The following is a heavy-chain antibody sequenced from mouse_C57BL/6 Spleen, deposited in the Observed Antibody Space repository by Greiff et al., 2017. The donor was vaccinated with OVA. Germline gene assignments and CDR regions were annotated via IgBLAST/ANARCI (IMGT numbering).Heavy chain of an antibody. CDR3: ARSIYYDYDWAMDY. CDR2: IYPGSGST. D-gene: IGHD2-4*01. Sequence: QVQLQQPGAELVKPGASVKMSCKASGYTFTSYWITWVKQRPGQGLEWIGDIYPGSGSTNYNEKFKSKATLTVDTSSSTAYMQLSSLTSENSAVYYCARSIYYDYDWAMDYWGQGTSVTVSS. V-gene: IGHV1-55*01. J-gene: IGHJ4*01. CDR1: GYTFTSYW.